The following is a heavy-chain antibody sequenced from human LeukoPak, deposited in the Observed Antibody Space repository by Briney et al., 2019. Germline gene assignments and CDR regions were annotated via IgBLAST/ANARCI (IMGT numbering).Heavy chain of an antibody. V-gene: IGHV4-31*11. CDR3: ARGGSWTTVFYYYYGMDV. CDR1: GGSISSGGYY. Sequence: SETLSLTCAVSGGSISSGGYYWSWIRQHPGKGLEWIGYIYYSRSTYYNPSLKSRVTISVDTSKNQFSLKLSSVTAADTAVYYCARGGSWTTVFYYYYGMDVWGQGTTVTVSS. CDR2: IYYSRST. J-gene: IGHJ6*02. D-gene: IGHD4-11*01.